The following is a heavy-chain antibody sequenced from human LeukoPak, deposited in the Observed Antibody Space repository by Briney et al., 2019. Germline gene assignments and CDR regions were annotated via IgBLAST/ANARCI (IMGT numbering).Heavy chain of an antibody. D-gene: IGHD3-10*01. CDR1: GFTLSSYS. J-gene: IGHJ6*03. CDR3: ARDHRAVRGVISFPPSYYYMDV. CDR2: ISSSSSYI. V-gene: IGHV3-21*01. Sequence: GGSLRLSCAASGFTLSSYSMNWVRQAPGKGLEWVSSISSSSSYIYYADSVKGRFTISRDNAKNSLYLQMNSLRAEDTAVYYCARDHRAVRGVISFPPSYYYMDVWGKGTTVTISS.